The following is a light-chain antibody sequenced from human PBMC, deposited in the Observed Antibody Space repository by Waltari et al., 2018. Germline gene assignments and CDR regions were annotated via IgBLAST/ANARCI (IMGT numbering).Light chain of an antibody. CDR2: DVT. CDR1: NSTVGGFNY. CDR3: CSYSGSSTSVV. V-gene: IGLV2-14*03. Sequence: QSALTQPASVSGSPGQSITTPCTGTNSTVGGFNYVSWYQQHPGKAPKLIIYDVTQRPSGVSDRFSGSKSGNMASLTISGLQADDEADYHCCSYSGSSTSVVLGGGTKLTVL. J-gene: IGLJ2*01.